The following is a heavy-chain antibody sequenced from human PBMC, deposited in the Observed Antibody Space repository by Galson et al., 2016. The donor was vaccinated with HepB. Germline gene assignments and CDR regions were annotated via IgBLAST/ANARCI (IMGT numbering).Heavy chain of an antibody. D-gene: IGHD3-16*02. J-gene: IGHJ3*02. CDR3: ASFGGVFAYDAFDI. CDR1: GFTFKSYA. V-gene: IGHV3-30-3*01. Sequence: SLRLSCAASGFTFKSYAMYWVRQAPGKGLEWVAVTSHDGNSNSYADSVKGRFTISRDNSKNTLYLQMNSLRVEDTAVYYCASFGGVFAYDAFDIWGQGTMVTVSS. CDR2: TSHDGNSN.